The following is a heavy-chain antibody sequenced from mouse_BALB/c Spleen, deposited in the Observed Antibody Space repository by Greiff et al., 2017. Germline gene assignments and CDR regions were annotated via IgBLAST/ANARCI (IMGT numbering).Heavy chain of an antibody. V-gene: IGHV5-17*02. CDR3: AYGNYVAY. Sequence: EVKLVESGGGLVQPGGSRKLSCAASGFTFSSFGMHWVRQAPEKGLEWVAYISSGSSTIYYADTVKGRFTISRDNPKNTLFLQMTSLRSEDTAMYYCAYGNYVAYWGQGTLVTVSA. J-gene: IGHJ3*01. CDR2: ISSGSSTI. CDR1: GFTFSSFG. D-gene: IGHD2-1*01.